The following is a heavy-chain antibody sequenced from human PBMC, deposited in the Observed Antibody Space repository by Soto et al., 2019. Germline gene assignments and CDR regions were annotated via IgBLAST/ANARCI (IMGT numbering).Heavy chain of an antibody. V-gene: IGHV3-11*01. CDR2: IRSSDNTR. D-gene: IGHD2-2*01. CDR1: GFRSSDYY. Sequence: GGSLRLSCAASGFRSSDYYMSWIRQAPGKGLEWVSYIRSSDNTRYYADSVKGRFTISRDNAKNSLYLQMNSLRAEDTAVYYCARGNALHDYWGQGILVTVSS. CDR3: ARGNALHDY. J-gene: IGHJ4*02.